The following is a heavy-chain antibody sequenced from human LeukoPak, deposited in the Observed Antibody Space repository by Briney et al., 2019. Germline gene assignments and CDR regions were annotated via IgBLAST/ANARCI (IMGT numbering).Heavy chain of an antibody. CDR2: INRDGRST. D-gene: IGHD4-17*01. J-gene: IGHJ4*02. CDR3: ALPLRDGDFYFDY. CDR1: GFTFSNYW. Sequence: GGSLGLSCAASGFTFSNYWMHWVRQAPGKGLVWVSRINRDGRSTNYADSVKGRFTISRDNAKNTVFLQMSSLRAEDTAVYYCALPLRDGDFYFDYWGQGALVTVSS. V-gene: IGHV3-74*01.